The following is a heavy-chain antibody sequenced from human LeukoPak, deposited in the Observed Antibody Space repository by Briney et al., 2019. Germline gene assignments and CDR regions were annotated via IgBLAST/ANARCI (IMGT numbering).Heavy chain of an antibody. Sequence: GESLQISCQGSGYSFTSYWIGWVRPMPGKGLEWMGIIYPGDSDTRYSPSFQGQVTISADKSISTAYLQWSSLKASDTAMYYCAVYYDSSGYRVDYWGQGTLVTVSS. D-gene: IGHD3-22*01. J-gene: IGHJ4*02. CDR2: IYPGDSDT. CDR3: AVYYDSSGYRVDY. CDR1: GYSFTSYW. V-gene: IGHV5-51*01.